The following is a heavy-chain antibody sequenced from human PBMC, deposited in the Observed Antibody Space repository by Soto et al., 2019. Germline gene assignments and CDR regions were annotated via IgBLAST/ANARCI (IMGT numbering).Heavy chain of an antibody. V-gene: IGHV4-38-2*01. Sequence: PSETLSLTCAVSGYSISSGYYWGWIRQPPGKGLEWIGSIYHSGSTYYNPSLKSRVTISVDTSKNQFSLKLSSVTAADTAVYYCARGLYSSSWYWRNWFDPWGQGTLVTVSS. D-gene: IGHD6-13*01. CDR2: IYHSGST. CDR3: ARGLYSSSWYWRNWFDP. J-gene: IGHJ5*02. CDR1: GYSISSGYY.